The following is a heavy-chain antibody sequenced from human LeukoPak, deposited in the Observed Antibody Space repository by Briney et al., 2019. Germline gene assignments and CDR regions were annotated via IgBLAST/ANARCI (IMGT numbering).Heavy chain of an antibody. CDR1: GYTFTSYY. CDR2: INPSGGST. V-gene: IGHV1-46*01. Sequence: ASVKVSCKASGYTFTSYYMHWVRQAPGQGLEWMGIINPSGGSTSYAQKFQGRVTMTRDMSTSTVYMELSSLRSEDTAVYYCARVLEQQQLSSFAFDIWGQGTMVTVSS. CDR3: ARVLEQQQLSSFAFDI. J-gene: IGHJ3*02. D-gene: IGHD6-13*01.